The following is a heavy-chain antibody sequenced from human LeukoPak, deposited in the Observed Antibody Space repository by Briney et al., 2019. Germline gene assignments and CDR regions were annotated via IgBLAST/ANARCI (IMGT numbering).Heavy chain of an antibody. D-gene: IGHD6-6*01. CDR3: ARLIAARLSAFDI. CDR1: GFTFSSYG. CDR2: ISYDGSNK. V-gene: IGHV3-30*03. J-gene: IGHJ3*02. Sequence: GGSLRLSCAASGFTFSSYGMHWVRQAPGKGLEWVAVISYDGSNKYYADSVKGRFTISRDNSKNTLYLQMNSLRAEDTAVYYCARLIAARLSAFDIWGQGTMVTVSS.